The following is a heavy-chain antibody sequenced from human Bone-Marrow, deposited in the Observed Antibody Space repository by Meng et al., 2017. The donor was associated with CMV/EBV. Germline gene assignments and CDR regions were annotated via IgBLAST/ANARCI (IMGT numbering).Heavy chain of an antibody. V-gene: IGHV3-30*02. CDR3: AKGSSNWGMDV. CDR1: GFPFSTYG. D-gene: IGHD2-2*01. CDR2: IRYDGSNN. J-gene: IGHJ6*02. Sequence: GGSLRLSCAASGFPFSTYGMHWVRQAPGKGLEWLAFIRYDGSNNYYADSVKGRFTISRDNSKTTLYLQMSSLRVEDTALYYCAKGSSNWGMDVWGQGTTVTVSS.